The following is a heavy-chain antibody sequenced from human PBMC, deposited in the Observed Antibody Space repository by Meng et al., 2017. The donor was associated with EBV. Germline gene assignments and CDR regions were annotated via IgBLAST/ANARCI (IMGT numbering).Heavy chain of an antibody. J-gene: IGHJ4*02. CDR3: ARPFPSWQSPRLDPFGA. D-gene: IGHD6-19*01. V-gene: IGHV4-39*01. CDR1: GDSISSFYY. Sequence: QLQLRESGPGQVKPSXXLSLTXXVPGDSISSFYYWGWIRQPPGRGLEWIGSVHYTGSTYYSPSLKSRVTVSVDTSKNQFSLRLTSVTDADTAVYYCARPFPSWQSPRLDPFGAWGQGTLVTVSS. CDR2: VHYTGST.